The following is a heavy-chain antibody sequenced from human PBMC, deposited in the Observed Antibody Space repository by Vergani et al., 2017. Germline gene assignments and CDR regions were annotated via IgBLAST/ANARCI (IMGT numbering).Heavy chain of an antibody. J-gene: IGHJ6*02. CDR1: GFTFNHYA. D-gene: IGHD5-12*01. V-gene: IGHV3-23*01. CDR3: AKANPRNSGYDYLYYYHAMEV. CDR2: ISGSGGSK. Sequence: EVQLLESGGDLVQPGGSLRLSCAASGFTFNHYAMNWVRQAPGKGLEWVSGISGSGGSKYYAGSVKGRFTISRDSSKNTLYLQMNSLSAGDTAVYYCAKANPRNSGYDYLYYYHAMEVWGQGTTVTVSS.